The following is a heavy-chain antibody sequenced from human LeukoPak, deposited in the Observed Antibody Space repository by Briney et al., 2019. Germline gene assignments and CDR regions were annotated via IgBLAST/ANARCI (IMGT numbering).Heavy chain of an antibody. CDR2: INHSRNT. J-gene: IGHJ4*02. V-gene: IGHV4-34*01. Sequence: SETLSLTCAVYGGSFRGYYWSWIRQPPGKGLEWVGEINHSRNTNYTPSVKSRVTISLDTSMKKFSLELNSVTAADTAVYYCASTERCSTTCPLDYWGQGTLVTVSS. CDR1: GGSFRGYY. CDR3: ASTERCSTTCPLDY. D-gene: IGHD2-2*01.